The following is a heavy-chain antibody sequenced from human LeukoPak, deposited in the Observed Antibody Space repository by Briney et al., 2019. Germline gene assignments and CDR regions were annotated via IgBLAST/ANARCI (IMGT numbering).Heavy chain of an antibody. CDR3: ARGSCSGGSCYDSYTMN. CDR1: GYTFTSYY. D-gene: IGHD2-15*01. J-gene: IGHJ4*02. V-gene: IGHV1-46*01. CDR2: IDPSGGST. Sequence: ASVKVSCKASGYTFTSYYIHWVRQAPGQGLEWMGVIDPSGGSTSYAQKFQGRVTMTRDTSTSTVYVELSSLRSEDTAVYYCARGSCSGGSCYDSYTMNWGQGTLVTVSS.